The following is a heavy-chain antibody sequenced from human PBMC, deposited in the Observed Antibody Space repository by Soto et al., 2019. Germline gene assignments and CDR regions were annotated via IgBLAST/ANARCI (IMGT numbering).Heavy chain of an antibody. V-gene: IGHV4-59*12. CDR2: IYYSGST. CDR1: GGSISSYY. D-gene: IGHD6-13*01. Sequence: PSETLSLTCTVSGGSISSYYWSWIRQPPGKGLEWIGYIYYSGSTNYNPSLKSRVTISVDTSKNQFSLKLSSVTAADTAVYYCARDFLGSSSSRYHYYSTHVWGKGTTVTVSS. CDR3: ARDFLGSSSSRYHYYSTHV. J-gene: IGHJ6*03.